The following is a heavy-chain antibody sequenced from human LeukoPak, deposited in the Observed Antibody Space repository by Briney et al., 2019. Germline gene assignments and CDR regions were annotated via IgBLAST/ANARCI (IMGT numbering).Heavy chain of an antibody. CDR3: ARDNLLRTPSYYYYGMDV. D-gene: IGHD3-22*01. CDR2: IYSGGST. Sequence: GGSLRLSCAASGFTVSSNYMSWVRQAPGKGLEWVSVIYSGGSTYYADSVKGRFTISRDNSENTLYLQMNSLRAEDTAVYYCARDNLLRTPSYYYYGMDVWGQGTTVTVSS. J-gene: IGHJ6*02. CDR1: GFTVSSNY. V-gene: IGHV3-66*01.